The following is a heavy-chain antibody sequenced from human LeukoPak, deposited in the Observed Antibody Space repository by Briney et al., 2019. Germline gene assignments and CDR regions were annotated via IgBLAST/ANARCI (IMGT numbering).Heavy chain of an antibody. CDR2: IYYTGKI. V-gene: IGHV4-59*08. CDR3: VRRDTGWNYFDY. J-gene: IGHJ4*02. Sequence: PSETLSLTCAVPGGSINSHYWGWIRQPPRKGLQWIGDIYYTGKINYNPSLKSRVTITLDTSKDHLSLNLTSVLAADTAIYYCVRRDTGWNYFDYWGQGILVTVSS. CDR1: GGSINSHY. D-gene: IGHD6-19*01.